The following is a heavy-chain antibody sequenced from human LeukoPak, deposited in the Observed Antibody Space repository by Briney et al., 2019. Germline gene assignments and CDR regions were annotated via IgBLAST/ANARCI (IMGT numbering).Heavy chain of an antibody. D-gene: IGHD1-1*01. CDR3: AKGVTGSYFYYYMDV. CDR2: ISDGGDST. J-gene: IGHJ6*03. V-gene: IGHV3-23*01. CDR1: GFTFSSYA. Sequence: PGGSLRLSXAASGFTFSSYAMSWVRQAPGKGLEWVSAISDGGDSTYYADSVKGRFTISRDNNKNSLYLQMNSLRTEDTAFYYCAKGVTGSYFYYYMDVWGKGTTVTVSS.